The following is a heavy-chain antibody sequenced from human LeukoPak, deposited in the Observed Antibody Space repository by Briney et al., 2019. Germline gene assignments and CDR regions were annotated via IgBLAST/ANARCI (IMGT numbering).Heavy chain of an antibody. D-gene: IGHD3-22*01. CDR1: GGSISSSSYY. CDR3: ARNQGYDSSGYHYDYYYYGMDV. J-gene: IGHJ6*02. Sequence: PSETLSPTCTVSGGSISSSSYYWGWIRQPPGKGLEWIGSIYYSGSTYYNPSLKSRVTISVDTSKNQFSLKLSSVTAADTAVYYCARNQGYDSSGYHYDYYYYGMDVWGQGTTVTVSS. V-gene: IGHV4-39*01. CDR2: IYYSGST.